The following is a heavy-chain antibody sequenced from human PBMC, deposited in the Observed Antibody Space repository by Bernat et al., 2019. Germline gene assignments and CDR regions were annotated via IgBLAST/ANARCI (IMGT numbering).Heavy chain of an antibody. J-gene: IGHJ4*02. CDR1: GFTFSSYA. CDR2: ISYDGSNK. D-gene: IGHD5-18*01. Sequence: QVQLVESGGGVVQPGRSLRLSCAASGFTFSSYAMHWVRQAPGKGLEWVAVISYDGSNKYSADSVKGRFTISRDNSKSTLYLQMNSLNAENTAVYYCARDDGGSTAMVPALFDYWGQGTLVTVSS. CDR3: ARDDGGSTAMVPALFDY. V-gene: IGHV3-30-3*01.